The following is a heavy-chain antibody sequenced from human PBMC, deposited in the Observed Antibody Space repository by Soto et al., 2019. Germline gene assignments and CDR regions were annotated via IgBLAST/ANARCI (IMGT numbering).Heavy chain of an antibody. J-gene: IGHJ4*02. V-gene: IGHV3-7*01. Sequence: EVQLVESGGGLVQTGGSLRLSCAASGFTFSAYWMSWVRQAPGKGLGWVANIKQAGSEKYYVDSVNGRFIISRDDAKNSLCLQVNSLRVEDTAVYYCAREKRANGYFDYWGQGTLVTVSS. CDR1: GFTFSAYW. CDR2: IKQAGSEK. D-gene: IGHD6-25*01. CDR3: AREKRANGYFDY.